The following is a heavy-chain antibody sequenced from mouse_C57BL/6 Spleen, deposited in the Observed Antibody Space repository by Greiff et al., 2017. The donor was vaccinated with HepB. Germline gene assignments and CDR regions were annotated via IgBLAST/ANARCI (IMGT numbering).Heavy chain of an antibody. D-gene: IGHD1-1*01. V-gene: IGHV1-7*01. Sequence: QVQLKQSGAELAKPGASVKLSCKASGYTFTSYWMHWVKQRPGQGLEWIGYINPSSGYTKYNQKFKDKATLTADKSSSTAYMQLSSLTYEDSAVYYCASEGVSYGSSTGFAYWGQGTLVTVSA. CDR1: GYTFTSYW. CDR3: ASEGVSYGSSTGFAY. CDR2: INPSSGYT. J-gene: IGHJ3*01.